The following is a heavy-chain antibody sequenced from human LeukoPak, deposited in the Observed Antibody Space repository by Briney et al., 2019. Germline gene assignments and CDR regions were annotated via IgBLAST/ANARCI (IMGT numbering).Heavy chain of an antibody. CDR3: ARVPSYSSGWLCYFDY. Sequence: PSETLSLTCTVSGGSISSYYWSWIRQPPGKGLEWFGYIYYSGSTNYNPSLKSRVTISVDTSKNQFSLKLSSVTAADTAVYYCARVPSYSSGWLCYFDYWGQGTLVTVSS. D-gene: IGHD6-19*01. V-gene: IGHV4-59*01. CDR1: GGSISSYY. CDR2: IYYSGST. J-gene: IGHJ4*02.